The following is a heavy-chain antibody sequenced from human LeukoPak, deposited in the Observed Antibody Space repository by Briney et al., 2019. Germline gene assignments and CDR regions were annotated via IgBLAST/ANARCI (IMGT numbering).Heavy chain of an antibody. D-gene: IGHD5-18*01. CDR3: ARDKADTAMVTDY. J-gene: IGHJ4*02. Sequence: HPGGSLRLSCAAPGFTFSSYAMPSVRQAPGKGLEYVSAISSNGGSTSYANSVKGRFTISRDNSNNKLYHQTDSLRAEDMALCYCARDKADTAMVTDYWGQGTLVTVSS. V-gene: IGHV3-64*01. CDR1: GFTFSSYA. CDR2: ISSNGGST.